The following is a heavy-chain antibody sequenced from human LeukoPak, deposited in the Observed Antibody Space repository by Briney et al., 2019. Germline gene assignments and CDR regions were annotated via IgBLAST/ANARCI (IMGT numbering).Heavy chain of an antibody. CDR2: IYENGGTT. V-gene: IGHV3-23*01. CDR3: ARGGNSSWDY. Sequence: GGSLRLSCVGSGFTFRSHAMSWVRQAPEKGLEFVSGIYENGGTTYYADSVKGRFSISRDNAKNSLYLQMNSLRVEDTAVYYCARGGNSSWDYWGQGALVTVSS. J-gene: IGHJ4*02. D-gene: IGHD6-6*01. CDR1: GFTFRSHA.